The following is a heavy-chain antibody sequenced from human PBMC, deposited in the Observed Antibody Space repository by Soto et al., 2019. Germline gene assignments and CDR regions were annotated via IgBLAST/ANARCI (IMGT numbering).Heavy chain of an antibody. J-gene: IGHJ4*02. CDR1: GFTFSSYA. CDR2: ISGSGGST. CDR3: ARDPDLRGYDSSGYGDY. V-gene: IGHV3-23*01. Sequence: GGSLRLSCAASGFTFSSYAMSWVRQAPGKGLEWVSAISGSGGSTYYADSVKGRFTISRDNSKNTLYLQMNSLRAEDTAVYYCARDPDLRGYDSSGYGDYWGQGTLVTVSS. D-gene: IGHD3-22*01.